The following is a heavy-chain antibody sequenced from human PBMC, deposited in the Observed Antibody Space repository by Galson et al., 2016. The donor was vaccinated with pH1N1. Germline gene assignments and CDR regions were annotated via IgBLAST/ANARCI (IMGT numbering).Heavy chain of an antibody. Sequence: SVKVSCKASGYTFINYGIAWVRQAPGQGPEWMGWISAYDGHTDYAQKFQGRVAMTIDTSTSTANMELRSLRSDDTAVYYCARDRGVFDIWGQGTRVTVSS. CDR2: ISAYDGHT. V-gene: IGHV1-18*01. D-gene: IGHD3-10*01. J-gene: IGHJ3*02. CDR1: GYTFINYG. CDR3: ARDRGVFDI.